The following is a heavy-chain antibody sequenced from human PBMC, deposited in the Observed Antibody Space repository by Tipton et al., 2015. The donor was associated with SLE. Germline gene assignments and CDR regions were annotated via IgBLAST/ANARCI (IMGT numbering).Heavy chain of an antibody. D-gene: IGHD1-1*01. V-gene: IGHV4-59*01. Sequence: TLSLTCTVSGASIRSYYWSWIRQPPGKGLEWIGNIYNSGSTNYNPSLKSRVTMSLDTSKNQFSLKLSSVTAADTAVYYCARDSLPGDNWFDPWGQGTLVTVSS. J-gene: IGHJ5*02. CDR1: GASIRSYY. CDR2: IYNSGST. CDR3: ARDSLPGDNWFDP.